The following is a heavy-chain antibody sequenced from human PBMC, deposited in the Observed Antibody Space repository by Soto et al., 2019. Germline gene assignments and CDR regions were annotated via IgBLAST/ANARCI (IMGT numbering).Heavy chain of an antibody. D-gene: IGHD3-3*01. CDR3: ARTSYYDFWSGYSNWFDP. CDR1: GGTFSSYA. J-gene: IGHJ5*02. V-gene: IGHV1-69*06. CDR2: IIPIFGTA. Sequence: GASVKVSCKASGGTFSSYAISWVRQAPGQGLEWMGGIIPIFGTANYAQKFQGRVTITADKSTSTAYMELSSLRSEDTAVYYCARTSYYDFWSGYSNWFDPWGQGXLVTVYS.